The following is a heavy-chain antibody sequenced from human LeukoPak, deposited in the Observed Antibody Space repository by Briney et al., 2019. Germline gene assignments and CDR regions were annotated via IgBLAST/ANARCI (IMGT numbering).Heavy chain of an antibody. CDR3: AMIVGSIAAAGTIVFDY. CDR1: GYTFTSYG. Sequence: ASVKVSCKASGYTFTSYGISWLRQAPGQGLEWMGCISSYNGNTNYAQKLQDRVTMTTDTSTSTAYMELRSLRSDDTAVYCCAMIVGSIAAAGTIVFDYWGQGTLVTVSS. J-gene: IGHJ4*02. D-gene: IGHD6-13*01. V-gene: IGHV1-18*01. CDR2: ISSYNGNT.